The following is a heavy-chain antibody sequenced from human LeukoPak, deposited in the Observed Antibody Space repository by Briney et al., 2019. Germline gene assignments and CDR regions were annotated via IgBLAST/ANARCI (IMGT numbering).Heavy chain of an antibody. D-gene: IGHD3-22*01. J-gene: IGHJ3*02. CDR2: IYYSGST. V-gene: IGHV4-59*01. Sequence: SETLSLTCTVSGGSISSYYWSWIRQPPGKGLEWIGYIYYSGSTNYNPSLKSRVTISVDTSKNQFSLKLSSVTAADTAVYYCARNYYYDSSDYFRGRDAFDIWGQGTMVTVSS. CDR3: ARNYYYDSSDYFRGRDAFDI. CDR1: GGSISSYY.